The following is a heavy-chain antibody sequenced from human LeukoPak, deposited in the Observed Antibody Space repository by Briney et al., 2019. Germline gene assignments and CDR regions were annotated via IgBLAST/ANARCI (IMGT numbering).Heavy chain of an antibody. J-gene: IGHJ4*02. Sequence: ASVKVSCKASGYTFTSYAMNWVRQAPGQGLEWMGWINTNTGNPTYAQGFTGRFVFSLDTSVSTAYLQISSLKAEDTAVYYCARGAPRDGYNRRFRAIDYWGQGTLVTVSS. CDR2: INTNTGNP. CDR1: GYTFTSYA. V-gene: IGHV7-4-1*02. CDR3: ARGAPRDGYNRRFRAIDY. D-gene: IGHD5-24*01.